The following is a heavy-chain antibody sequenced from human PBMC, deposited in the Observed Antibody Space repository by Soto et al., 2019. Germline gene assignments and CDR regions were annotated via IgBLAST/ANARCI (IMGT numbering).Heavy chain of an antibody. CDR1: GGSISSYY. CDR3: ARARGSGQLLYAWFDS. J-gene: IGHJ5*01. CDR2: IYYSEST. V-gene: IGHV4-59*01. Sequence: PSETLSLTCTVSGGSISSYYWSWIRQPPGKGLEWIGYIYYSESTNYNPSLKSRVTISVDTSKNQFSLKLSSVTAADTAVYYCARARGSGQLLYAWFDSWGQGTLVTVSS. D-gene: IGHD2-2*02.